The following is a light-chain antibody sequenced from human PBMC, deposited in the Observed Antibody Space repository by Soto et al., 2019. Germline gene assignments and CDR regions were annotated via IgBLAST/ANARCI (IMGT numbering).Light chain of an antibody. V-gene: IGLV4-69*01. CDR1: SGHSSYA. J-gene: IGLJ3*02. CDR3: QTWGTGINWV. CDR2: LNSDGSH. Sequence: QSVLTQSPSASASLGASVKLTCTLSSGHSSYAIAWHQQQPEKGPRYLMNLNSDGSHTKGDGIPDRFSGSSSGAERYLTISGLQSEDEADYYCQTWGTGINWVFGGGTKLTVL.